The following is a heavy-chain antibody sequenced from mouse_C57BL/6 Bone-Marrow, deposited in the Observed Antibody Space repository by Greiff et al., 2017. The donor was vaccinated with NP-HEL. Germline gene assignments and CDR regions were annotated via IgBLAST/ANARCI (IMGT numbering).Heavy chain of an antibody. J-gene: IGHJ3*01. V-gene: IGHV1-74*01. D-gene: IGHD1-1*01. CDR1: GYTFTSYW. CDR3: ATPYYGSSPWFAY. CDR2: IHPSDSDT. Sequence: QVQLQQPGAELVKPGASVKVSCKASGYTFTSYWMHWVKQRPGQGLEWIGRIHPSDSDTNYNQKFKGKATLTVDKSSRPAYMQLSSLTSEDSAVYYCATPYYGSSPWFAYWGQGTLVTVSA.